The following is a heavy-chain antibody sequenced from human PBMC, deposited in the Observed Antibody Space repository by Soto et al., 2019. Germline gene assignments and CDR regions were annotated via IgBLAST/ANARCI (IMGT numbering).Heavy chain of an antibody. CDR3: ARMGVFPGGGLFDP. CDR2: IFSNDEK. J-gene: IGHJ5*02. CDR1: GFSLSNARMG. D-gene: IGHD2-21*01. V-gene: IGHV2-26*01. Sequence: QVTLKESGPVLVKPTETLTLTCTVSGFSLSNARMGVSWIRQPPGKALEWLAHIFSNDEKSYSTSLKSRLTISKDTSKSQVVLTMTNMDPEDTATYYCARMGVFPGGGLFDPWGQGTLVTVSS.